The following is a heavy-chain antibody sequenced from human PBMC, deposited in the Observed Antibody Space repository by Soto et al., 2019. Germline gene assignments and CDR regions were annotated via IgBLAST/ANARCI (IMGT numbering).Heavy chain of an antibody. CDR1: GGSFSGYY. V-gene: IGHV4-34*01. CDR3: ARGSPYYDSSGYYY. J-gene: IGHJ4*02. Sequence: QVQLQQWGAGLLKPSETLSLTCAVYGGSFSGYYWSWIRQPPGKGLEWIGEINHSGSTNYNPSLKSRVTISVDTSKNQFSLKLSSVTAADTTVYYCARGSPYYDSSGYYYWGQGTLVTVSS. D-gene: IGHD3-22*01. CDR2: INHSGST.